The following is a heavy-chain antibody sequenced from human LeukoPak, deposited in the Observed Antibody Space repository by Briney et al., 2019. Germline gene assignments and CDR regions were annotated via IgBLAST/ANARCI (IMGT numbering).Heavy chain of an antibody. CDR1: GGSISSGSYY. V-gene: IGHV4-61*02. CDR2: IYTSGST. J-gene: IGHJ4*02. Sequence: SETLSLTCTVSGGSISSGSYYWSWIRQPAGKGLEWIGRIYTSGSTNYNPSLKSRVTISVDTSKNQFSLKLSSVTAADTAVYYCASMGVGTAMVRPFDYWGQGTLVTVSS. D-gene: IGHD5-18*01. CDR3: ASMGVGTAMVRPFDY.